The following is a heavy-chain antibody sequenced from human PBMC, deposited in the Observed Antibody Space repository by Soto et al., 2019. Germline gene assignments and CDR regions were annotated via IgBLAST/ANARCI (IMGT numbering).Heavy chain of an antibody. V-gene: IGHV3-48*03. CDR1: GLTFTNYE. CDR2: IGRSGTTT. CDR3: ATRSGGGGAFDF. Sequence: PGGSLRLSCAASGLTFTNYEMNWVRQAPGKGLEWVSYIGRSGTTTYYADSLKGRFTISRDNAKNSLYLQMNSLGAEDTAVYYCATRSGGGGAFDFWGQGTMVTVSS. J-gene: IGHJ3*01. D-gene: IGHD3-10*01.